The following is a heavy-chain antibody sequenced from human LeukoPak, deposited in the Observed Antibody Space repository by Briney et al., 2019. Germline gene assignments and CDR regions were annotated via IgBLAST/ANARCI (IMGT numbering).Heavy chain of an antibody. J-gene: IGHJ5*02. CDR3: AREIVRDDGYWFDP. Sequence: SETLSLTCTVSGRLIRRYYWSWIRQPPGKGLEWIGYIYYSGSTNYNPSLKSRVTISVDTSKNQFSLKLSSVTAADTAVYYCAREIVRDDGYWFDPWGQGTLVTVSS. V-gene: IGHV4-59*01. D-gene: IGHD1-26*01. CDR1: GRLIRRYY. CDR2: IYYSGST.